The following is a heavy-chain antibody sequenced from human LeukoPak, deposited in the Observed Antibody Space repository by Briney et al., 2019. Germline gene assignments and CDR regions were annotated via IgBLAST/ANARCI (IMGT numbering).Heavy chain of an antibody. Sequence: PGGSLRLSCAASGFSFTDAWMAWVRQAPGKGPEWVGHIKSISAGGTTDYAAPVKGRFTISRDDSKNTLYLQMNSLKTEDTATYYCVTPPDWGPGTLVTVSS. CDR3: VTPPD. J-gene: IGHJ4*02. CDR2: IKSISAGGTT. CDR1: GFSFTDAW. V-gene: IGHV3-15*01.